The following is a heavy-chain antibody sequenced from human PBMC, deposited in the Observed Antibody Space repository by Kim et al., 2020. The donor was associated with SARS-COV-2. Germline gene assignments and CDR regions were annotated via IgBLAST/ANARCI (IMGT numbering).Heavy chain of an antibody. CDR3: ARGQIRYFDWLYAENAFDI. Sequence: GGSLRLSCAASGFTVSSNYMSWVRQAPGKGLEWVSVIYSGGSTYYADSVKGRFTISRDNSKNTLYLQMNSLRAEDTAVYYCARGQIRYFDWLYAENAFDIWRQGTMVTVSS. J-gene: IGHJ3*02. V-gene: IGHV3-53*01. CDR1: GFTVSSNY. D-gene: IGHD3-9*01. CDR2: IYSGGST.